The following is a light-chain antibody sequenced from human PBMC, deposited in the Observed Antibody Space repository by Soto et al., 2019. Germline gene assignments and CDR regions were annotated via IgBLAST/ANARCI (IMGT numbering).Light chain of an antibody. CDR1: RSISDW. CDR3: LQYSSHSWT. V-gene: IGKV1-5*01. Sequence: DIQMTQSPPSLSPSVGDRVTITCRASRSISDWLAWYQQKPGKAPELLIFDASNLKSGVSSRFSGSGSGTEFTLTISRLQPDDVATYYCLQYSSHSWTVGQGTKVDIK. J-gene: IGKJ1*01. CDR2: DAS.